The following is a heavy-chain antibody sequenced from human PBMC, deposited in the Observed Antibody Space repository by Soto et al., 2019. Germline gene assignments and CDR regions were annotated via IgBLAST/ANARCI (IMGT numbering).Heavy chain of an antibody. Sequence: EVQLVESGGGLVQPGGSLRLSCAASGFTFSLYSMSWIRQAPGKGLGWVSYISRSSTGIHYADSVKGRFAISRDDATNSMHLQMNSLRDGDTAVYYCARAVTWGLDVWGQGTTVSISS. D-gene: IGHD3-10*01. CDR3: ARAVTWGLDV. J-gene: IGHJ6*02. CDR1: GFTFSLYS. V-gene: IGHV3-48*02. CDR2: ISRSSTGI.